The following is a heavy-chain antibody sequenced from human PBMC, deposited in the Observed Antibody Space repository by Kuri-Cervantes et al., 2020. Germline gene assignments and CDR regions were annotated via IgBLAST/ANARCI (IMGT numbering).Heavy chain of an antibody. CDR1: GFTFDDYA. CDR3: ARGARHGRRGGYFDY. J-gene: IGHJ4*02. V-gene: IGHV3-33*08. Sequence: GGSLRLSCAASGFTFDDYAMHWVRQAPGKGLEWVAVIWYDGSNKYYTDSVKGRFTISIDTAKNSLFLQMNSLRDDDTAVYYCARGARHGRRGGYFDYWGQGTLVTVSS. D-gene: IGHD2-15*01. CDR2: IWYDGSNK.